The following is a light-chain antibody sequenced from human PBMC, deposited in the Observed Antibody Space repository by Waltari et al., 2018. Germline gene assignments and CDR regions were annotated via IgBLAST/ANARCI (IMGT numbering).Light chain of an antibody. Sequence: IHMTQSESCLSATVGDRVTIPCRASQSISSYLSWYQRKPGKAPKLLIYDTSTLQSGVPSRFSGSGSGTDFTLTISSLQPEDFATYWCQQSYSSFSFGGGTKVEIK. CDR1: QSISSY. CDR3: QQSYSSFS. CDR2: DTS. J-gene: IGKJ4*01. V-gene: IGKV1-39*01.